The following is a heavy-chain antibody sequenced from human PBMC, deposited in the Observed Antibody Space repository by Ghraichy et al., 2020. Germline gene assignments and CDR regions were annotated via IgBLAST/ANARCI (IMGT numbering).Heavy chain of an antibody. CDR2: ISAYNGNT. CDR3: AREGPDIYYYYYGMDV. CDR1: GYTFTSYG. V-gene: IGHV1-18*04. Sequence: ASVKVSCKASGYTFTSYGISWVRQAPGQGLEWMGWISAYNGNTNYAQKLQGRVTMTTDTSTSTAYMELRSLRSDDTAVYYCAREGPDIYYYYYGMDVWGQGTTVTVSS. J-gene: IGHJ6*02.